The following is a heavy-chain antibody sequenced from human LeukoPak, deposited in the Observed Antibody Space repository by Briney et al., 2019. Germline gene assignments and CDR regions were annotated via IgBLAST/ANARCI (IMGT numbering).Heavy chain of an antibody. D-gene: IGHD3-22*01. CDR2: INSDESTT. J-gene: IGHJ4*02. CDR3: ARAGYYRFDY. Sequence: GGSLRLSCAASGFTFSSYWMSWVRQAPGKGLVWVSRINSDESTTNYAESVKGRFTISRDNAKNTLYLQMNSLRVEDTAVYYCARAGYYRFDYWGQGTLVTVSS. V-gene: IGHV3-74*01. CDR1: GFTFSSYW.